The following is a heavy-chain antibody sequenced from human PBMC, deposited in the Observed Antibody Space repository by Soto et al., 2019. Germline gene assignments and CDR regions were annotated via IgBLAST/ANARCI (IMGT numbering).Heavy chain of an antibody. V-gene: IGHV3-23*01. CDR2: SIDHGCDT. J-gene: IGHJ4*02. CDR3: VKEGSGRKYDLDY. CDR1: GFSISSYA. D-gene: IGHD3-3*01. Sequence: GGSLRLSCAASGFSISSYAMTWVRQAPGKGLEWVAVSIDHGCDTHYADSVKGRFTMSRDDSKNTLSLQMNSLRAEDTALYYCVKEGSGRKYDLDYWGPGTLVTVSS.